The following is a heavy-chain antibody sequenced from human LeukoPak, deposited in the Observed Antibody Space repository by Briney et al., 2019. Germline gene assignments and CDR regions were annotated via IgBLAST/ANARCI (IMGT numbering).Heavy chain of an antibody. Sequence: SETLSLTCTVSGGSISSSSYYWGWIRQPPGKGLEWIGSIYYSGSTYYNPSLKSRVTISVDTSKNQFSLKLSSVTAADTAVYYCARESGYDWGIDYWGQGTLVTVSS. CDR3: ARESGYDWGIDY. J-gene: IGHJ4*02. CDR1: GGSISSSSYY. V-gene: IGHV4-39*07. CDR2: IYYSGST. D-gene: IGHD5-12*01.